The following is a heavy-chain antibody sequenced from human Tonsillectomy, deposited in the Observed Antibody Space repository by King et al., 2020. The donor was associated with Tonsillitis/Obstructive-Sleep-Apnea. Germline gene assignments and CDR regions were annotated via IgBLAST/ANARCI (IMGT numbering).Heavy chain of an antibody. CDR1: GFTFSSYS. D-gene: IGHD6-6*01. Sequence: VQLVESGGGLVKPGGSLRLSCAASGFTFSSYSMNWVRQAPGKGLEWVSSISSGSSYIYYADSVKGRFTISRDNAKNSLYLQMNSLRAEDTAVYYCGRGDGITTRPLDYWGQGTLVTVSS. V-gene: IGHV3-21*01. CDR3: GRGDGITTRPLDY. CDR2: ISSGSSYI. J-gene: IGHJ4*02.